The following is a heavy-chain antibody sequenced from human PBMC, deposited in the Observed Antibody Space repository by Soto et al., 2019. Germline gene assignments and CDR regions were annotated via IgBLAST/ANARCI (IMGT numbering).Heavy chain of an antibody. Sequence: QVQLVQSGAEVKKPGASVKVSCKASGYTFTSYGISWVRQAPGQGLEWMGWISAYNGNTNYAQKLQGRVTMTTDTSTSTAYMELRSLRSGDTAVYYCARPGRSSSVPDYYYYGMDVWGQGTTVTVSS. V-gene: IGHV1-18*01. J-gene: IGHJ6*02. CDR3: ARPGRSSSVPDYYYYGMDV. CDR1: GYTFTSYG. CDR2: ISAYNGNT. D-gene: IGHD6-6*01.